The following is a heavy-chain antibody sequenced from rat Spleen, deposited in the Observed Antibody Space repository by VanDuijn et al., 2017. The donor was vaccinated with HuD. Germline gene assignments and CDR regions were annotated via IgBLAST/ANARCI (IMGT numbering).Heavy chain of an antibody. CDR1: GFTFSDYN. Sequence: EVQLVESGGGLVQPGRSLKLSCAASGFTFSDYNMAWVRQAPTKGLEWVATISSDGRRNYYRDSVKGRFTISRDNAKNTQYLQMDSLRSEDTATYYCARRPEEYFDYWGQGVMVTVSS. CDR2: ISSDGRRN. J-gene: IGHJ2*01. V-gene: IGHV5S10*01. D-gene: IGHD1-11*01. CDR3: ARRPEEYFDY.